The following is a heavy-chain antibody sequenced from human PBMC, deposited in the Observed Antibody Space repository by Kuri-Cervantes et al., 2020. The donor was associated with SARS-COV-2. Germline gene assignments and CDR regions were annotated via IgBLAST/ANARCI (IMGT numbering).Heavy chain of an antibody. D-gene: IGHD2-2*01. V-gene: IGHV1-2*02. CDR3: ARYDGSTNNYYYYGMDV. CDR1: GYTFTSYY. CDR2: INPNSGGT. Sequence: ASVKVSCKASGYTFTSYYMHWVRQAPGQGLEWMGWINPNSGGTNYAQKFQGRVTMTRDTSISTAYMELSRLRSDDTAVYYCARYDGSTNNYYYYGMDVWGQGTTVTVSS. J-gene: IGHJ6*02.